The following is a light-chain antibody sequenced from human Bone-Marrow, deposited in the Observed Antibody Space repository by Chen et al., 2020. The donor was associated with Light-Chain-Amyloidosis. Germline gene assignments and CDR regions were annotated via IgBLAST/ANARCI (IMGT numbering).Light chain of an antibody. CDR3: FSDGSGSDWM. CDR2: EDN. J-gene: IGLJ3*02. V-gene: IGLV2-23*01. CDR1: SSHAGSYKF. Sequence: QSALTQPASVSGSPGQSITISCTGTSSHAGSYKFVSWYQQHPGKVPKLLIYEDNQRPPGIPNRFSGSKSGTTASLTIFGLQTDDEATYYCFSDGSGSDWMFGGGTNLTVL.